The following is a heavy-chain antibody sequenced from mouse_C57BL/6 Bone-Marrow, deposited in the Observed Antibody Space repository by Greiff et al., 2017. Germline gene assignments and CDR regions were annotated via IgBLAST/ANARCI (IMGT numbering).Heavy chain of an antibody. CDR2: ISSGGSYT. V-gene: IGHV5-6*01. Sequence: VQLKESGGDLVKPGGSLKLSCAASGFTFSSYGMSWVRQTPDKRLEWVATISSGGSYTYYPDSVKGRFTISRDNAKNTLYLQMSSLKSEDTAMYYCARQETGTDYWGQGTTLTVSS. CDR3: ARQETGTDY. CDR1: GFTFSSYG. J-gene: IGHJ2*01. D-gene: IGHD4-1*01.